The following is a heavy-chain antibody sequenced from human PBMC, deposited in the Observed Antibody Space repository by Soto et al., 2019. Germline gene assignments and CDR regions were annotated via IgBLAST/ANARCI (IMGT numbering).Heavy chain of an antibody. Sequence: SETLSLTCSVSGGSISRFYWSWIRQPPGKELEWIGYISDSGSTNYNPSLKSRVTISVDTSNNRFSLKVSSVTAADMAVYYCAREGFWSGYYYFDYWGQGILVTVSS. V-gene: IGHV4-59*01. D-gene: IGHD3-3*01. J-gene: IGHJ4*02. CDR2: ISDSGST. CDR1: GGSISRFY. CDR3: AREGFWSGYYYFDY.